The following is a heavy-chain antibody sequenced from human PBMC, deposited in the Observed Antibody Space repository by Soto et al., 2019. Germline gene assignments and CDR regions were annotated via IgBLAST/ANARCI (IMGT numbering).Heavy chain of an antibody. Sequence: EVHLLESGGGLVHPGESLRLSCETSGFTFSNCVMTWVRQAPGKGLEWVSVITKSGDTDYADSVKGRFTISRDNSKNTVYLQMNSLRAEDTAVYYCANGLISGRWYAADWGQGTLVTVSS. CDR2: ITKSGDT. D-gene: IGHD6-13*01. CDR3: ANGLISGRWYAAD. J-gene: IGHJ4*02. V-gene: IGHV3-23*01. CDR1: GFTFSNCV.